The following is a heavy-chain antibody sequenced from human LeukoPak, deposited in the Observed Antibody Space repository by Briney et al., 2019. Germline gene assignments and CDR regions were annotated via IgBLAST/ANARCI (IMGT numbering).Heavy chain of an antibody. CDR2: IYPGDSDT. J-gene: IGHJ4*02. CDR1: GYSFTSYW. CDR3: ARLAHPKGFDY. Sequence: RGESLKFSCRGSGYSFTSYWIGWMRQMPGKGLEWMGIIYPGDSDTRYSPSFQGQVTISADKSISTAYLQWSSLKASDTAMYYCARLAHPKGFDYWGQGTLVTVSS. V-gene: IGHV5-51*01.